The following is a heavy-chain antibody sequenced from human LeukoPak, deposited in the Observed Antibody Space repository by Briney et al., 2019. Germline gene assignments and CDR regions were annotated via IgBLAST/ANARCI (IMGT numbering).Heavy chain of an antibody. D-gene: IGHD2-2*01. CDR3: ARVYCSSTSCFGYFDY. CDR1: GYTFTGYY. J-gene: IGHJ4*02. V-gene: IGHV1-2*02. Sequence: ASVKVSCKASGYTFTGYYMHWVRQAPGQGLEWMGWINPNSGGTNYAQKFQSRVTMTRDTSISTAYMELSRLRSDDTAVYYCARVYCSSTSCFGYFDYWGQGTLVTVSS. CDR2: INPNSGGT.